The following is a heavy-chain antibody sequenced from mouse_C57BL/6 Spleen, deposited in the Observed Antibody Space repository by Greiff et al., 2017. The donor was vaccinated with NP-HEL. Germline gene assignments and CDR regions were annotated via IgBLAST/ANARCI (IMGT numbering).Heavy chain of an antibody. CDR2: IDPSDSYT. Sequence: QVQLQQSGAELVKPGASVKLSCKASGYTFTSYWMQWVKQRPGQGLEWIGEIDPSDSYTNYNQKFKGKATLTVDTSSSTAYMQLSSLTSEDSAVYYCARSWERDYFDYWGQGTTLTVSS. J-gene: IGHJ2*01. V-gene: IGHV1-50*01. CDR1: GYTFTSYW. CDR3: ARSWERDYFDY. D-gene: IGHD4-1*01.